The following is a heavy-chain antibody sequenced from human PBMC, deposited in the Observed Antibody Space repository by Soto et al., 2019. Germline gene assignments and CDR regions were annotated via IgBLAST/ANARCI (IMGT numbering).Heavy chain of an antibody. J-gene: IGHJ5*02. V-gene: IGHV1-3*01. CDR3: ARGIATGQLDP. D-gene: IGHD2-15*01. Sequence: SSVKVSSNASGYTLTRSTMNCVRQAPGQRLEWMGWINPDNGNTKSSQKFQDRVIVTRGTSASTAYMDLSSLRSEDTAVYYCARGIATGQLDPWGQGTLVTVSS. CDR1: GYTLTRST. CDR2: INPDNGNT.